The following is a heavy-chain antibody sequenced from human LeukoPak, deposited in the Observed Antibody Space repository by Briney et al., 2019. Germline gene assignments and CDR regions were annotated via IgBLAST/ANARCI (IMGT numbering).Heavy chain of an antibody. CDR2: IYYSGST. CDR1: GGSISSSSYY. V-gene: IGHV4-39*01. D-gene: IGHD3-9*01. Sequence: SETLSLTCTVSGGSISSSSYYWGWLRQPPGKGLEWIGSIYYSGSTYYNPSLKSRVTISVDTSKNQFSLKLSSVTAADTAVYYCARHETRYFDWLYPSGGVDYWGQGTLVTVSS. CDR3: ARHETRYFDWLYPSGGVDY. J-gene: IGHJ4*02.